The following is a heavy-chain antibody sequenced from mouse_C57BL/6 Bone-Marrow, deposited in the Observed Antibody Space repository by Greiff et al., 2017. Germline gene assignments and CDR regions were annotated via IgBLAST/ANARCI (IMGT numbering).Heavy chain of an antibody. D-gene: IGHD2-4*01. CDR3: AREGDDYDGGYYAMDY. Sequence: QVQLQQPGAELVQPGASVKMSCKASGYTFTSYWITWVQQRPGQGLEWIGDIYPGSGSTYYNEKFKSKATLTVDTSSSTAYMQLSSLKSEDSAVYYCAREGDDYDGGYYAMDYWGQGTSVTVSS. CDR1: GYTFTSYW. J-gene: IGHJ4*01. V-gene: IGHV1-55*01. CDR2: IYPGSGST.